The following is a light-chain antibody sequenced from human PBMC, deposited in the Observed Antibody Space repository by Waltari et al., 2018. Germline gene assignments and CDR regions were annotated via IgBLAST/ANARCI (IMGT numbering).Light chain of an antibody. CDR3: QHYNSYSSWT. CDR1: QGIGRW. V-gene: IGKV1-5*03. J-gene: IGKJ1*01. Sequence: DIQMTQSPSTLSASVGDRVTITCRASQGIGRWLAWYQQEPGKAPKFLIYKASSLESGCPARFSGSGSGTEVTLTISSLQPDDFATYYCQHYNSYSSWTFGQGTKVEIK. CDR2: KAS.